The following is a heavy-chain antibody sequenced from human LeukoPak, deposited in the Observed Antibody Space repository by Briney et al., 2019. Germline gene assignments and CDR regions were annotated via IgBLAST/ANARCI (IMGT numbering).Heavy chain of an antibody. V-gene: IGHV4-39*01. CDR1: GFTFSNFA. D-gene: IGHD1-26*01. CDR3: ARHANYGSATGFVDY. Sequence: SGGSLRLSCAASGFTFSNFAMSWVRQPPGKGLEWIGNVYYSGNNYYSPSLKSRVTISVDTSKNQFSLKLRSVTAADTAVYYCARHANYGSATGFVDYWGQGTLITVSS. J-gene: IGHJ4*02. CDR2: VYYSGNN.